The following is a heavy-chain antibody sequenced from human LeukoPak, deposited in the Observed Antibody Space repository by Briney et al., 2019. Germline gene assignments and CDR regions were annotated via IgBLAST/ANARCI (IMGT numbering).Heavy chain of an antibody. J-gene: IGHJ4*02. CDR3: ARSRPFQLYYFDY. CDR2: IYNSGTT. CDR1: GASITSSSYN. Sequence: SETLSLTCTVSGASITSSSYNWGWIRQPPGKGLEWIGSIYNSGTTSYNPSLKSRVTISIDTSKSQLSLKLSSVTAADTAVYYCARSRPFQLYYFDYWGQGTLVTVSS. V-gene: IGHV4-39*07.